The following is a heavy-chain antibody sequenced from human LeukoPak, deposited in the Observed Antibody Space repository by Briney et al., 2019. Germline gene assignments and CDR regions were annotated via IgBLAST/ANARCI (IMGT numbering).Heavy chain of an antibody. D-gene: IGHD6-6*01. CDR2: MNCNNGDT. CDR1: GYTFTDYY. J-gene: IGHJ4*02. Sequence: GASVKVSCKASGYTFTDYYMHWVRQAPGQGLEWMGWMNCNNGDTNYAQKFQGRVTMTRDTSITTDYMELSSLTSDNTAVYYRARDPSSSIPCDFWGQGTLVTVSS. CDR3: ARDPSSSIPCDF. V-gene: IGHV1-2*02.